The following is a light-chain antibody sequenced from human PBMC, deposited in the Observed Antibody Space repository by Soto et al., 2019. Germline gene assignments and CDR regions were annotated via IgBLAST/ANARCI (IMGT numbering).Light chain of an antibody. CDR2: DVS. J-gene: IGLJ1*01. CDR3: SSYTDRNNLV. V-gene: IGLV2-8*01. Sequence: QSALTQPRSGSGSPGQSVTISFTGTRSDVGLYNYVSWYQQHPGKAPKLMIYDVSKRPSGVPDRFSGSKSGNTASLTVSALQAEDEADYYCSSYTDRNNLVFGTGTKLTVL. CDR1: RSDVGLYNY.